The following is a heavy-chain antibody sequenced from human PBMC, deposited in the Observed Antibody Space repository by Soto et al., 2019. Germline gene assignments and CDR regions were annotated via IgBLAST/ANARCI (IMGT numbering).Heavy chain of an antibody. J-gene: IGHJ6*02. D-gene: IGHD5-18*01. CDR3: ATIDTAMVQGLLVDPRYYGMDV. V-gene: IGHV3-33*01. CDR2: IWYDGSNK. CDR1: GFTFSSYG. Sequence: GGSLRLSCAASGFTFSSYGMHWVRQAPGKGLEWVAVIWYDGSNKYYADSVKGRFTISRDNSKNTLYLQMNSLRAEDTAVYYWATIDTAMVQGLLVDPRYYGMDVWGQGTTVTVSS.